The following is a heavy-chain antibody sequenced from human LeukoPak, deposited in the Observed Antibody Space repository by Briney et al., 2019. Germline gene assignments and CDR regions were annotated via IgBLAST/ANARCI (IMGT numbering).Heavy chain of an antibody. CDR1: GYTFTSYA. D-gene: IGHD3-16*01. Sequence: GASVKVSCKASGYTFTSYAMHWVRQAPGQRLEWMGWINAGNGNTKYSQKFQGRVAITRDTSASTAYMELSSLRSEDTAVYYCARALGLLYYFDYWGQGTLVTVSS. CDR2: INAGNGNT. V-gene: IGHV1-3*01. J-gene: IGHJ4*02. CDR3: ARALGLLYYFDY.